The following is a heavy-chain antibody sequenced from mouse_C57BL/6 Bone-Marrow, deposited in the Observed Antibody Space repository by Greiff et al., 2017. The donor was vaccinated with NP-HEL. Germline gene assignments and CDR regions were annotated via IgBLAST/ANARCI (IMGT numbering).Heavy chain of an antibody. CDR2: ISNGGGST. D-gene: IGHD2-1*01. CDR1: GFTFSDYY. Sequence: DVKLVESGGGLVQPGGSLKLSCAASGFTFSDYYMYWVRQTPEKRLEWVAYISNGGGSTYYPDTVKGRFTISRDNAKNTLYLQMSRLKSEDTAMYYCARQEGYGNYWYFDVWGTGTTVTVSS. J-gene: IGHJ1*03. CDR3: ARQEGYGNYWYFDV. V-gene: IGHV5-12*01.